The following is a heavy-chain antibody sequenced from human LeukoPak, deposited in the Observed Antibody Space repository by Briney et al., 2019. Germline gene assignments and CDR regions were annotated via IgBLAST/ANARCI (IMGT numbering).Heavy chain of an antibody. CDR2: ITSISSYI. J-gene: IGHJ4*02. CDR3: AKEHSPYCSGDACYDYFDY. D-gene: IGHD2-15*01. CDR1: GFTFSRYT. V-gene: IGHV3-21*01. Sequence: PGGSLRLSCAASGFTFSRYTMTWVRQAPGKGLEWVSSITSISSYIYYADSVKGRFTIYTDNAKNSLYLQLNSLRAEDTAVYYCAKEHSPYCSGDACYDYFDYWGQGILVTVSS.